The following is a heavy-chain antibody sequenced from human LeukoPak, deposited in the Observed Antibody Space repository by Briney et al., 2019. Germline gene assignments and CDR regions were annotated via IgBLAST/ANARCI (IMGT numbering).Heavy chain of an antibody. CDR2: IYYSGST. D-gene: IGHD3-22*01. V-gene: IGHV4-31*03. Sequence: SETLSLTCTVSGGSISSGGYYWSWIRQHPGKGLEWIGYIYYSGSTYYNPSLKSRVTISVDTSKNQFSLKLSSVTAADTAVYYCASRNHYYDSSGYYYVWAFDIWGQGTMVTVSS. CDR1: GGSISSGGYY. CDR3: ASRNHYYDSSGYYYVWAFDI. J-gene: IGHJ3*02.